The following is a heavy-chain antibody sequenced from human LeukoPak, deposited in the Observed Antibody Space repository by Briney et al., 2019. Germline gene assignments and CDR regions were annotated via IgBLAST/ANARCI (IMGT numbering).Heavy chain of an antibody. CDR1: GFTFSSYS. CDR3: ARGHSSGWSPNFYYYYYGMDV. V-gene: IGHV3-21*01. Sequence: GGPLRLSCAASGFTFSSYSMNWVRQAPGKGLEWVSSIIVMSLLIYHADSVKGRFTISRDNAKNSLYLQMNSLRAEDTAVYYCARGHSSGWSPNFYYYYYGMDVWGQGNTVTASS. CDR2: IIVMSLLI. D-gene: IGHD6-19*01. J-gene: IGHJ6*02.